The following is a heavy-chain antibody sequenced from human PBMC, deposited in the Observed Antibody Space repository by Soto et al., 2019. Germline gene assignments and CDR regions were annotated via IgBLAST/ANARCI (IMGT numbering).Heavy chain of an antibody. V-gene: IGHV4-31*03. J-gene: IGHJ1*01. CDR2: IYYTGDT. CDR3: ERRDPRHRDVPTYFHL. CDR1: GDSMTSGGYY. Sequence: PSETLSLTCSVSGDSMTSGGYYWSWVRHHPGKGLEWVGSIYYTGDTYFNPSLKSRITVSMDTSKNEFSLKLTSVTSADTAVYFRERRDPRHRDVPTYFHLWGQGTLVTVSS.